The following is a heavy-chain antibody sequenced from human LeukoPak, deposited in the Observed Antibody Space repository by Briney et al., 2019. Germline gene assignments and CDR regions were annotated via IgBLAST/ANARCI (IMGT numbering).Heavy chain of an antibody. V-gene: IGHV1-8*01. CDR1: GYTFKSFD. Sequence: ASVKVSCKASGYTFKSFDINWVRQAAGQGLEWMGWMRPGSGNTGYAESFQGRITLTRDTSTNTAFMELSSLTSEDTAVYYCARGYYYYYYMDVWGKGTTVTVSS. CDR2: MRPGSGNT. CDR3: ARGYYYYYYMDV. J-gene: IGHJ6*03.